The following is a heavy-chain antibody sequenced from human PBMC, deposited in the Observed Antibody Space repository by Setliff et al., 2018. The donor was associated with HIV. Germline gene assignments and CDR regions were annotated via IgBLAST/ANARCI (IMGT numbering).Heavy chain of an antibody. CDR2: IRSKAYGGTT. V-gene: IGHV3-49*04. CDR3: TRDEGVLLWFGEPGWFDP. J-gene: IGHJ5*02. Sequence: GGSLRLSCTASGFTFGDYAMSWVRQAPGKGLEWVGFIRSKAYGGTTEYAASVKGRFTISRDDSKSIAYLQMNSLKTEDTAVYYCTRDEGVLLWFGEPGWFDPWGQGTLVTVSS. D-gene: IGHD3-10*01. CDR1: GFTFGDYA.